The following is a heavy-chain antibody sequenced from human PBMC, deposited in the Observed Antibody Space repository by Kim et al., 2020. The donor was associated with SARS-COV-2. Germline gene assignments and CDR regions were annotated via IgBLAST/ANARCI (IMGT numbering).Heavy chain of an antibody. D-gene: IGHD6-6*01. CDR1: GFTFSSNA. J-gene: IGHJ4*02. V-gene: IGHV3-23*01. CDR3: ASCLLNCVYRSSSPYFEY. Sequence: GGSLRLSCAASGFTFSSNAMTWVRQAPGKGLEWVAAISGSGSATYYADSAKGRFTISRDNSKNTLYLQMNSLRAEDAAVYYCASCLLNCVYRSSSPYFEYWGQGTLVTVSS. CDR2: ISGSGSAT.